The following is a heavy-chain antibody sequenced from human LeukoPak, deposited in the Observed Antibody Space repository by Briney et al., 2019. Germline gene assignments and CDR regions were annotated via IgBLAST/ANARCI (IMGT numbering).Heavy chain of an antibody. V-gene: IGHV3-7*01. CDR1: GFTFSSYW. D-gene: IGHD2-21*02. CDR3: ARDPFHCGGDWSDAFDI. J-gene: IGHJ3*02. Sequence: GGSLRLSCAASGFTFSSYWMSWVRQAPGKGLEWVANIKQDGSEKYYVDSVKGRFTISRDNAKNSLYLQMNSLRAEDTAVYYCARDPFHCGGDWSDAFDIWGQGTMVTVSS. CDR2: IKQDGSEK.